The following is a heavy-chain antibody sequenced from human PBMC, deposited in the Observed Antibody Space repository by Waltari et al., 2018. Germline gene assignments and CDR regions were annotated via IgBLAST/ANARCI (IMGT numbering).Heavy chain of an antibody. Sequence: QAQLVESGGGAVQPGRSLRLSWAASGFSLNTFALHWVRQAPGKGPEWLAVISYDGSKKFYAESVKGRFTISRDNSKNVVYLQVDSLRPEDTAVYYCARDGYSGHLDPWGQGTLVTVSS. CDR3: ARDGYSGHLDP. J-gene: IGHJ5*02. D-gene: IGHD5-12*01. V-gene: IGHV3-30*07. CDR1: GFSLNTFA. CDR2: ISYDGSKK.